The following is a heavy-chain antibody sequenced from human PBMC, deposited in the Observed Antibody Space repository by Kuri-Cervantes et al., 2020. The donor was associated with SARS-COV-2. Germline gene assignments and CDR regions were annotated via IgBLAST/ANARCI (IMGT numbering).Heavy chain of an antibody. CDR1: GFNFSRTD. D-gene: IGHD6-13*01. CDR2: ISHDGKNK. J-gene: IGHJ4*02. V-gene: IGHV3-30*03. Sequence: GGSLRLSCAASGFNFSRTDMHWVRQAPGKGLEWVAVISHDGKNKKCIASGKGRFTISRDNSQNTLYLHMKSLRSEDTAMYYCARDGTSRRIDYWGQGTLVTVSS. CDR3: ARDGTSRRIDY.